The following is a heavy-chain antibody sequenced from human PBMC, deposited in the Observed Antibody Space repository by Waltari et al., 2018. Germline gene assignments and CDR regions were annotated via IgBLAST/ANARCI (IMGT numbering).Heavy chain of an antibody. J-gene: IGHJ4*02. Sequence: QVQLQESGPGLVKPSETLSLTCSVSGYSISSGYYWGWIRQPPGKGLEWIGSCYHSGITFYNPSLKSRVTISVDTSKNQFSLKLSSVTAADTAVYYCARDTPAPRITGATSVDYWGQGTLVTVSS. CDR2: CYHSGIT. CDR3: ARDTPAPRITGATSVDY. D-gene: IGHD1-20*01. CDR1: GYSISSGYY. V-gene: IGHV4-38-2*02.